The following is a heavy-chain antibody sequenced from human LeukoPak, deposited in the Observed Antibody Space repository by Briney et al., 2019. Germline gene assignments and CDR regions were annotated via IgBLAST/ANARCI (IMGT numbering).Heavy chain of an antibody. J-gene: IGHJ6*02. CDR2: ISYDGSNK. Sequence: GGSLRLSCAASGFTFSSYAMHWVRQAPGKGLEWVAVISYDGSNKYYADSVKGRFTISRDNSKNTLYLQMNSLRAEDTAVYYCANGSGDVWGQGTTVTVSS. CDR3: ANGSGDV. CDR1: GFTFSSYA. V-gene: IGHV3-30*04.